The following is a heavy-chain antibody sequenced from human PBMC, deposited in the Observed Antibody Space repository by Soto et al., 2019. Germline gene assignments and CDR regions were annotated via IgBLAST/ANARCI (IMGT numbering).Heavy chain of an antibody. Sequence: ASVKVSCKASGGTFSSYAISWVRQAPGQGLEWMGGSIPIFGTANYAQKFQGRVTITADESTSTAYMELSSLRSEDTAVYYCAREVRDSLHYDSSGYSEWCHGTLITIS. J-gene: IGHJ4*01. CDR3: AREVRDSLHYDSSGYSE. CDR2: SIPIFGTA. CDR1: GGTFSSYA. D-gene: IGHD3-22*01. V-gene: IGHV1-69*13.